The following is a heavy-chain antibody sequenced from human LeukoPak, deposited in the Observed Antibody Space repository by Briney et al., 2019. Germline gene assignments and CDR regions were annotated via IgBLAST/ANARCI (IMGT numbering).Heavy chain of an antibody. V-gene: IGHV3-74*01. J-gene: IGHJ4*02. Sequence: GGSLRLSCAASGFTFSNYWMHWVRQAPGKGLVWVSRINGDGSTTTYADSVKGRFTSSRDNAKNSLYLQMNCLRAEDTAVYYCARDWNYGYDYWGQGTLVTVSS. CDR2: INGDGSTT. CDR3: ARDWNYGYDY. D-gene: IGHD5-18*01. CDR1: GFTFSNYW.